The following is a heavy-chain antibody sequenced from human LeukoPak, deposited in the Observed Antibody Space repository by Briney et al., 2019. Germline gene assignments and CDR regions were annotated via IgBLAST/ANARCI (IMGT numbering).Heavy chain of an antibody. D-gene: IGHD3-22*01. CDR2: IIPIFGTA. J-gene: IGHJ4*02. CDR1: GGTFSSYA. V-gene: IGHV1-69*05. CDR3: ARVVRDSSGYVPHYFDY. Sequence: VASVKVSCQASGGTFSSYAISWVQQAPGQGLEWMGGIIPIFGTANYAQKFQGRVTITTHESTSTAYMELSSLRSEDTAVYYCARVVRDSSGYVPHYFDYWGQGTLVTVSS.